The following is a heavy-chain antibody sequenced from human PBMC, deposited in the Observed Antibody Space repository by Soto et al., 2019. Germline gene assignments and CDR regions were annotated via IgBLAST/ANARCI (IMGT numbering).Heavy chain of an antibody. J-gene: IGHJ3*02. CDR1: GGSISSYY. CDR2: IYTRGST. D-gene: IGHD2-15*01. CDR3: ASSCGGSCYHEDAFDI. V-gene: IGHV4-4*07. Sequence: PSETLSLTCTVSGGSISSYYWSWIRQPAGKGLEWIGRIYTRGSTNYNPSLKSRVTMSVDTSKNQFSLKLSSVTAADTAVYYCASSCGGSCYHEDAFDIWGQGTMVTVS.